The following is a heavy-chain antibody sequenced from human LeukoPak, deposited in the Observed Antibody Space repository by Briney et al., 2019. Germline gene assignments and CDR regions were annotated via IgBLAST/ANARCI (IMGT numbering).Heavy chain of an antibody. V-gene: IGHV3-23*01. CDR3: AKDLGAVVPAAMYYYYYYGMDV. D-gene: IGHD2-2*01. Sequence: GGSLRLSCAASGVTFSSYAMSWVRQAPGKGLEWVSAISGSGGSTYYADSVKGRFTISRDNSKNTLYLQMNSLRAEDTAVYYCAKDLGAVVPAAMYYYYYYGMDVWGQGTTVTVSS. J-gene: IGHJ6*02. CDR1: GVTFSSYA. CDR2: ISGSGGST.